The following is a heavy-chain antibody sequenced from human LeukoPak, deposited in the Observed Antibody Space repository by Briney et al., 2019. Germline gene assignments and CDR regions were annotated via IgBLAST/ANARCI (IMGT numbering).Heavy chain of an antibody. CDR3: LANEWVGESLYIY. D-gene: IGHD3-10*01. CDR2: ISRGGTNI. V-gene: IGHV3-48*03. Sequence: GGSLRLSCEAPGLIFSAPDLNWLRQAPGKGLEWVSHISRGGTNIQYTDSVKGRFTISRDDAKDSLNLQMNSLRVEDTAVYYCLANEWVGESLYIYWGQGIQVTVSS. CDR1: GLIFSAPD. J-gene: IGHJ4*02.